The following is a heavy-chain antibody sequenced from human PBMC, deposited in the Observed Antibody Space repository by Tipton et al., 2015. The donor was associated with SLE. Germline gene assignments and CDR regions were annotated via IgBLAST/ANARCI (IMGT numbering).Heavy chain of an antibody. V-gene: IGHV3-33*01. CDR2: IWYDGSNK. J-gene: IGHJ6*02. CDR3: ARDFGITRTTNYYYGMDV. D-gene: IGHD1-7*01. CDR1: GFTFSSYG. Sequence: SLRLSCAASGFTFSSYGMHWVRQAPGKGLEWVAVIWYDGSNKYYADSVKGRFTISRDNSKNTLYLQMNSLRAEDTAFYYCARDFGITRTTNYYYGMDVWGQGTTVTDSS.